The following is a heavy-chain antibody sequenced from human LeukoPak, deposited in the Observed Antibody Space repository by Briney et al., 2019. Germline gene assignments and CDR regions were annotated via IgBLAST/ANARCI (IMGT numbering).Heavy chain of an antibody. J-gene: IGHJ4*02. D-gene: IGHD6-13*01. CDR3: ARDRRLAAAGFDY. Sequence: GGSLRLSCAASGFTFSSYWMHWVRQAPGKGLVWVSRINSDGSSTSYADSVKGRFTISRDNAKNTLYLQMNSRRAEDTAVYYCARDRRLAAAGFDYWGQGTLVTVSS. V-gene: IGHV3-74*01. CDR2: INSDGSST. CDR1: GFTFSSYW.